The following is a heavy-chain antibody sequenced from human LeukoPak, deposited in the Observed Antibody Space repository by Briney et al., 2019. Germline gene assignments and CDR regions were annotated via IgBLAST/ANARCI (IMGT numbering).Heavy chain of an antibody. CDR3: AKLLGGRCLYRLFCS. CDR2: IYSDGST. V-gene: IGHV3-53*01. J-gene: IGHJ5*02. CDR1: GFTVSTKY. D-gene: IGHD3-16*01. Sequence: GGSLRLSCAASGFTVSTKYMSWVHKAPGKGLECVSVIYSDGSTYYTDSVKGRFTISRDNSENTLYLQMNSLRAEDTAVYYWAKLLGGRCLYRLFCSWGQGTLVTVSS.